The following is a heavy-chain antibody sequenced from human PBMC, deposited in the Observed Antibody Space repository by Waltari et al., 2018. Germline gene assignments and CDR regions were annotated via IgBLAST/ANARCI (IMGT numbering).Heavy chain of an antibody. J-gene: IGHJ3*02. CDR1: GGSISSSSYY. V-gene: IGHV4-39*07. Sequence: QLQLQESGPGLVKPSETLSLTCTVSGGSISSSSYYWGWIRQSPGKGLEWIGSIYYSGSTYYNPSLKSRVTISVDTSKNQFSLKLSSVTAADTAVYYCARQGKYYDFWSGYEPDAFDIWGQGTMVTVSS. CDR2: IYYSGST. D-gene: IGHD3-3*01. CDR3: ARQGKYYDFWSGYEPDAFDI.